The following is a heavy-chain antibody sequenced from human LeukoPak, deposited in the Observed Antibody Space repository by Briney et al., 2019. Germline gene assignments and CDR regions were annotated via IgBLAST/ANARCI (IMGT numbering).Heavy chain of an antibody. J-gene: IGHJ3*02. V-gene: IGHV3-11*04. D-gene: IGHD6-13*01. CDR3: ARVGSWQQLGAFDI. CDR2: ISSSSSTI. CDR1: GFTFSDYY. Sequence: GGSLRLSCAASGFTFSDYYMSWIRQAPGKGLEWVSSISSSSSTIYYADSVKGRFTISRDNAKNSLYLQMNRLRAEDTAVYYCARVGSWQQLGAFDIWGQGTMVTVSS.